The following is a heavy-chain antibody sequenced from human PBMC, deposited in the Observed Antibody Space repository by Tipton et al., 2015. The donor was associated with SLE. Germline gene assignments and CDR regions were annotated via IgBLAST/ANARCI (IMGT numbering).Heavy chain of an antibody. J-gene: IGHJ4*02. CDR1: GGSISSGSYY. D-gene: IGHD1-26*01. CDR3: ARGYSGTYYGLDY. V-gene: IGHV4-61*09. CDR2: IYTSGST. Sequence: TLSLTCTVSGGSISSGSYYWSWIRQPAGKGLEWIGYIYTSGSTNYNPSLKSRVTISVDTSKNQFSLKLSSVTAADTAVYYCARGYSGTYYGLDYWGQGALVTVSS.